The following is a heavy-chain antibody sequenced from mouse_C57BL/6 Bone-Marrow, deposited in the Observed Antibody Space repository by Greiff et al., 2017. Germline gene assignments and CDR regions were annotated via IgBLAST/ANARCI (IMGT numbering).Heavy chain of an antibody. Sequence: QVQLQQSGAELVRPGTSVKMSCKASGYTFTNYWIGWAKQRPGHGLEWIGDIYPGGGYTNYNEKFKGKATLTADKSSCTAYMQFSSLTSEDSAIYYSARHDYDPWFAYWGQGTLVTVSA. V-gene: IGHV1-63*01. CDR1: GYTFTNYW. CDR3: ARHDYDPWFAY. J-gene: IGHJ3*01. CDR2: IYPGGGYT. D-gene: IGHD2-4*01.